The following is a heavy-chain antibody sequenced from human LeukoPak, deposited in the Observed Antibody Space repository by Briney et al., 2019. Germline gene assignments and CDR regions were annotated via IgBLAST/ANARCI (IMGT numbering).Heavy chain of an antibody. CDR1: GYTFTGYY. CDR3: ARGASPDSSGYYYYYYYYGMDV. V-gene: IGHV1-2*02. J-gene: IGHJ6*02. Sequence: ASVKVSCKASGYTFTGYYMHWVRQAPGQGLEWMGWINPNSGGTNYAQKFQGRVTMTRDTSISTAYMELSRLRSDDTAVYYCARGASPDSSGYYYYYYYYGMDVWGQGTTVTVSS. CDR2: INPNSGGT. D-gene: IGHD3-22*01.